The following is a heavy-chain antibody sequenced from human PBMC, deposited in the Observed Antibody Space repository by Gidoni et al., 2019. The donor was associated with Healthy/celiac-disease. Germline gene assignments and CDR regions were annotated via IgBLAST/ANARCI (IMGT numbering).Heavy chain of an antibody. D-gene: IGHD2-15*01. CDR2: IWYDGSNK. CDR1: GFTFSSYG. CDR3: ARDGYCSGGSCSGMGWFDP. V-gene: IGHV3-33*01. Sequence: QVQLVESGGGVVQPGRSLRLSCAASGFTFSSYGMHWVRQAPGKGLGWVAVIWYDGSNKYYADSVKGRFTISRDNSKNTLYLQMNSLRAEDTAVYYCARDGYCSGGSCSGMGWFDPWGQGTLVTVSS. J-gene: IGHJ5*02.